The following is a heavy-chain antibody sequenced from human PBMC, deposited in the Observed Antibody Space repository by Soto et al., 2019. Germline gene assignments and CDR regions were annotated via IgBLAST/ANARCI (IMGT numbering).Heavy chain of an antibody. V-gene: IGHV3-66*01. CDR1: GFTVSSNY. CDR3: ARERAARPTFWSGYDYYYYYMDV. J-gene: IGHJ6*03. D-gene: IGHD3-3*01. Sequence: GGSLRLSCAASGFTVSSNYMSWVRQAPGKGLEWVSVIYSGGSTYYADSVKGRFTISRDNSKNTLYLQMNSLRAEDTAVYYCARERAARPTFWSGYDYYYYYMDVWGKGTTVTVSS. CDR2: IYSGGST.